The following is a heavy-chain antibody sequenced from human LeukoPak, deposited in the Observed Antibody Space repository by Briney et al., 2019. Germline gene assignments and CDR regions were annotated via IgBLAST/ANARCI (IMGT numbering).Heavy chain of an antibody. CDR2: IIPILGIA. J-gene: IGHJ4*02. Sequence: SVKVSCKASGGTFSSYAISWVRQAPGQGLEWMGRIIPILGIANYAQKFQGRVTITADKSTSTAYMELSSLRSEDTAVYYCASLDYDYVWGSYRYSALDYWGPGTLVTVSS. CDR1: GGTFSSYA. V-gene: IGHV1-69*04. D-gene: IGHD3-16*02. CDR3: ASLDYDYVWGSYRYSALDY.